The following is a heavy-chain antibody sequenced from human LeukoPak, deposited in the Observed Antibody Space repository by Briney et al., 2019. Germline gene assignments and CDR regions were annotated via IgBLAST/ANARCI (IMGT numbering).Heavy chain of an antibody. Sequence: PSETLSLTCTVSGGSISSSSYYWSWIRQPPGKGLEWIGEINHSGSTNYNPSLKSRVTISVDTSKNQYSLKLSSVTAADTAVYYCARHHAVAGTYWGQGTLVTVSS. J-gene: IGHJ4*02. CDR3: ARHHAVAGTY. D-gene: IGHD6-19*01. CDR2: INHSGST. V-gene: IGHV4-39*01. CDR1: GGSISSSSYY.